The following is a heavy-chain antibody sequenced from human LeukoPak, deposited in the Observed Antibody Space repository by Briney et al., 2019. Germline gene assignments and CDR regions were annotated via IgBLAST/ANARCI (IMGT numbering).Heavy chain of an antibody. J-gene: IGHJ5*02. V-gene: IGHV1-2*02. D-gene: IGHD3-22*01. CDR2: INPNDGDT. CDR1: RYTFTGSY. Sequence: ASMKVSCTASRYTFTGSYMHWVRQAPGQGLEWMGWINPNDGDTNYAQKFRGRVTMTSDTSISTAYMELSRLRSDDTAVYFCARSVADSSGYYHWFDPWGQGTLVIVSS. CDR3: ARSVADSSGYYHWFDP.